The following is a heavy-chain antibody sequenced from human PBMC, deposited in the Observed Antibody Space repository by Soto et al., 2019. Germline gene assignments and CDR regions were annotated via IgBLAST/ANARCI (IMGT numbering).Heavy chain of an antibody. Sequence: SETLSLTCTVSGGSISSYYWSWIRQPPGKGLEWIGYIYYSGSTNYNPSLKSRVTISVDTSKNQLSLKLSSVTAADTAVYYCARRYGGHFDYWSQGTLVTAPQ. V-gene: IGHV4-59*08. CDR2: IYYSGST. D-gene: IGHD4-17*01. CDR3: ARRYGGHFDY. CDR1: GGSISSYY. J-gene: IGHJ4*02.